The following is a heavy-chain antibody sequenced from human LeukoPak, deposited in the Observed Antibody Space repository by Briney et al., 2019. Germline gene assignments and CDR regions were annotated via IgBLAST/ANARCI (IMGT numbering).Heavy chain of an antibody. CDR1: GFTFSSYA. CDR3: AKRDSSGWYSPHYFDY. V-gene: IGHV3-23*01. J-gene: IGHJ4*02. CDR2: ISGSGGST. Sequence: GGSLRLSCAASGFTFSSYAMSWVRQAPGKGLEWVSAISGSGGSTYYADSVKGRFTISRDNSKNTLYLQMNSLRAEDTAVYYCAKRDSSGWYSPHYFDYWGQGTLVTVSS. D-gene: IGHD6-19*01.